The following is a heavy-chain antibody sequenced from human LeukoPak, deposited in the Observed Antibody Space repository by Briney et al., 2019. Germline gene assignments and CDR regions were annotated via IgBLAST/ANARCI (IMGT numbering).Heavy chain of an antibody. CDR3: ARVQCSSTSCYYYYYGMDV. CDR1: GYTFTSYG. Sequence: ASVKVSCKASGYTFTSYGISWVRQAPGQGLEWMGRIIPILGIANYAQKFQGRVTITADKSTSTAYMELSSLRSEDTAVYYCARVQCSSTSCYYYYYGMDVWGQGTTVTVSS. V-gene: IGHV1-69*04. D-gene: IGHD2-2*01. CDR2: IIPILGIA. J-gene: IGHJ6*02.